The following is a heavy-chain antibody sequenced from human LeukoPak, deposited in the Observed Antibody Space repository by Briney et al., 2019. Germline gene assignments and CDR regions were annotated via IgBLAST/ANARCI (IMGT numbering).Heavy chain of an antibody. CDR2: IYYSGRT. CDR3: ARDPMAAAR. Sequence: SETLSLTCTVSGGSISSSNYYWGWIRQPPGKGLEWIGSIYYSGRTLYNPSLKSRVTISVDTSKNQFSLKLSSVTAADTAVYYCARDPMAAARWGQGTLVTVSS. CDR1: GGSISSSNYY. V-gene: IGHV4-39*07. D-gene: IGHD6-13*01. J-gene: IGHJ4*02.